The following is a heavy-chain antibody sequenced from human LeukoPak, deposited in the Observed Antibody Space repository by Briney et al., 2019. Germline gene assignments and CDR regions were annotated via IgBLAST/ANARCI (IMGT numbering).Heavy chain of an antibody. CDR3: ASVLSGIAVAGSFDP. CDR1: GGTFSSYA. Sequence: PVKVSCKASGGTFSSYAISWVRQAPGQGLEWMGRIIPILGIANYAQKFQGRVTITADKSTSTAYMELSSLRSEDTAVYYCASVLSGIAVAGSFDPWGQGTLVTVSS. CDR2: IIPILGIA. J-gene: IGHJ5*02. V-gene: IGHV1-69*04. D-gene: IGHD6-19*01.